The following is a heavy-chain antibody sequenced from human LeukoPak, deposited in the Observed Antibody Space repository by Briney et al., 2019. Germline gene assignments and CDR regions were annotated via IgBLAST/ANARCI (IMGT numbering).Heavy chain of an antibody. CDR3: AREVGSSGWYYFDY. J-gene: IGHJ4*02. D-gene: IGHD6-19*01. Sequence: SETLSLTCTVSGGSISSYYWSWIRQPPGKGLEWIGYIYYSGSTNYNPSLKSRVTISVDTSKNQSSLKLSSVTAADTAVYYCAREVGSSGWYYFDYWGQGTLVTVSS. CDR2: IYYSGST. CDR1: GGSISSYY. V-gene: IGHV4-59*01.